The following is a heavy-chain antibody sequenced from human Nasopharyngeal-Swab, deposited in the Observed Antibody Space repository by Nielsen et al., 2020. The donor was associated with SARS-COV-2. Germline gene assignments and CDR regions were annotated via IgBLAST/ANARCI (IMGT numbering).Heavy chain of an antibody. CDR2: ISYDGSNK. J-gene: IGHJ5*02. Sequence: GESLKISCAASGFTFSSYAMHWVRQAPGKGLEWVAVISYDGSNKYYADSVKGRFTISRDNAKNSLYLQMNSLRAEDTAVYYCARDRGYSYDHHWGQGTLVTVSS. D-gene: IGHD5-18*01. CDR1: GFTFSSYA. CDR3: ARDRGYSYDHH. V-gene: IGHV3-30-3*01.